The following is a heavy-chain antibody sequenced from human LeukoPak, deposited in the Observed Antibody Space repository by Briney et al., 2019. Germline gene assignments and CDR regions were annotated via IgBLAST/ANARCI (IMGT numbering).Heavy chain of an antibody. D-gene: IGHD1-26*01. CDR1: GFSFSIYG. Sequence: GVSLRFSCVASGFSFSIYGMHWLRQAPGKGLERVAFIRYDGSNKNYPDSVKGRFTISRDDSKNKLDLQMNSLRAEDTAVYYCVKGQGAAYYYYYMDVWGKGTTVIVSS. CDR2: IRYDGSNK. J-gene: IGHJ6*03. V-gene: IGHV3-30*02. CDR3: VKGQGAAYYYYYMDV.